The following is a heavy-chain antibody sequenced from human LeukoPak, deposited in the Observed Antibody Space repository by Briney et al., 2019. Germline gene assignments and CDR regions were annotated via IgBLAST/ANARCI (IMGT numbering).Heavy chain of an antibody. V-gene: IGHV4-39*02. D-gene: IGHD2-15*01. CDR1: GGSISSSSYY. J-gene: IGHJ5*02. CDR2: IYYSGST. Sequence: SETLSLTCTVSGGSISSSSYYWGWIRQPPGKGLEWIGSIYYSGSTYYNPSLKSRVTISVDTSKNQFSLKLSSVTAADTAVYYCARDPALRYCSGGSCYPRWFDPWGQGTLVTVSS. CDR3: ARDPALRYCSGGSCYPRWFDP.